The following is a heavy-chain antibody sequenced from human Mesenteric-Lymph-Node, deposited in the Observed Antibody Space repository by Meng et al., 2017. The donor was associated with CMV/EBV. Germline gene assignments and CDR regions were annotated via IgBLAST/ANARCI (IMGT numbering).Heavy chain of an antibody. J-gene: IGHJ2*01. V-gene: IGHV3-53*01. Sequence: GESLKIPCAASGFTVSSNYMSWVRQAPGTGLEWVSVIYSGGTTYYVDSVKGRFTISRDNSKNTLYLQMNSLRPEDTAVYYCARALTARELYFDLWGRGTLVTVSS. CDR1: GFTVSSNY. CDR3: ARALTARELYFDL. CDR2: IYSGGTT. D-gene: IGHD6-6*01.